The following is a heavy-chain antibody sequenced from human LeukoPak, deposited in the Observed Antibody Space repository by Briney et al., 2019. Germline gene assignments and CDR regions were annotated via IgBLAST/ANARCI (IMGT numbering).Heavy chain of an antibody. V-gene: IGHV3-23*01. Sequence: PGGSLRLSCAASGFTFSSYAMSWARQAPGKGLEWVSAISGSGGSTYYADSVKGRFTISRDNSKNTLYLQMNSLRAEDTAVYYCAKAIYSSSRMDVWGQGTTVTVSS. CDR1: GFTFSSYA. CDR2: ISGSGGST. D-gene: IGHD6-13*01. J-gene: IGHJ6*02. CDR3: AKAIYSSSRMDV.